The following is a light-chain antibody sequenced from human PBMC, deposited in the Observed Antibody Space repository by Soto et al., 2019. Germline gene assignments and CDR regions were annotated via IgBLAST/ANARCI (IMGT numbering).Light chain of an antibody. CDR3: QQRSSWPLT. Sequence: EVVLTQSPATLSLSPGERATLSCRASQSVTKYLAWYQQKPGQALRLLIYDVSNRATGIPARFSGSGSGTDFTLTISSLEPEDFAVYYCQQRSSWPLTFGGGTKVQIK. CDR1: QSVTKY. V-gene: IGKV3-11*01. J-gene: IGKJ4*01. CDR2: DVS.